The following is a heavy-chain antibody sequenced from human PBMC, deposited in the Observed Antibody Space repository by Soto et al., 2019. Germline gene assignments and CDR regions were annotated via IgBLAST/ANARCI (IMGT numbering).Heavy chain of an antibody. CDR2: INPSGGST. V-gene: IGHV1-46*01. CDR1: GYTFTSYY. D-gene: IGHD1-1*01. Sequence: ASVKVSCKASGYTFTSYYMHWVRQAPGQGLEWMGIINPSGGSTSYAQKFQGRVTMTRGTSTSTVYMELSSLRSEDTAVYYCARVYMPGPQYYYGMDVWGQGTTVTVSS. CDR3: ARVYMPGPQYYYGMDV. J-gene: IGHJ6*02.